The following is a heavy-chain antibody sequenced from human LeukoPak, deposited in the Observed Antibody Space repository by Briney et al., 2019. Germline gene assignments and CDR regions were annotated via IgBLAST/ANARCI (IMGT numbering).Heavy chain of an antibody. Sequence: GGSLRLSCAASGFTFSDYYMSWVRQAPGKGLEWVSAISGSGGSTYYADSVKGRFTISRDNSKNTLYLQMNSLRADDTAEYYCAKEVVWAVAGRGFGYWGQGTLVTVSS. CDR1: GFTFSDYY. CDR2: ISGSGGST. V-gene: IGHV3-23*01. CDR3: AKEVVWAVAGRGFGY. D-gene: IGHD6-19*01. J-gene: IGHJ4*02.